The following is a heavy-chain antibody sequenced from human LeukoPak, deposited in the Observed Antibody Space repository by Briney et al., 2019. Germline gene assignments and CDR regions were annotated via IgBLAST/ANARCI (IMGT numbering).Heavy chain of an antibody. CDR2: IYFGGST. D-gene: IGHD1-26*01. CDR3: ASIVGATNS. V-gene: IGHV4-39*01. J-gene: IGHJ5*02. CDR1: GGSISSSSYY. Sequence: SETLSLTCTVSGGSISSSSYYWGWIRQPPGKGLEWIGSIYFGGSTYYNPSLISRVTISVDTSKNQFSLKLSSVTAADTAVYYCASIVGATNSWGQGTLVTVSS.